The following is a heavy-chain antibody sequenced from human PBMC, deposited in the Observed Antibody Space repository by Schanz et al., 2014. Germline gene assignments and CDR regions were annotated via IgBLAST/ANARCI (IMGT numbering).Heavy chain of an antibody. V-gene: IGHV4-4*07. D-gene: IGHD2-2*01. CDR3: ARGGYCSRTSCYFKGGWFDP. J-gene: IGHJ5*02. Sequence: QVQLQESGPGLVKPSETLSLTCTVSGGSISSFYWSWIRQPAGKGLEWIGRIYTNGSTKYNPSLKSRVTMSVDTSKTQFSLKLSPVTAADTAVYYCARGGYCSRTSCYFKGGWFDPWGQGTLVTVSS. CDR2: IYTNGST. CDR1: GGSISSFY.